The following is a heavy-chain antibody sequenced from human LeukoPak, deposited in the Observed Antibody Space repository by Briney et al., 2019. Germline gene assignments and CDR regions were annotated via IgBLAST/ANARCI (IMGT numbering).Heavy chain of an antibody. D-gene: IGHD6-19*01. Sequence: GGSLRLSCAASGFTFNNYWMNWVRQAPGKGLEWVANMKQDGSEKNYVGSVKGRFTISRDNAKNSLYLQMNSLRAEDTAVYFCAKGSKAVLFTRDHYMDVWGKGTTVTISS. CDR3: AKGSKAVLFTRDHYMDV. CDR1: GFTFNNYW. CDR2: MKQDGSEK. V-gene: IGHV3-7*01. J-gene: IGHJ6*03.